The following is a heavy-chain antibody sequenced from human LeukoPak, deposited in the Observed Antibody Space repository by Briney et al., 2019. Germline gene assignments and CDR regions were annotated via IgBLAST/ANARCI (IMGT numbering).Heavy chain of an antibody. CDR2: IWYDGSNK. CDR1: GFTFSSYG. Sequence: QPGRSLRLSCGATGFTFSSYGMHWVRQAPGKGLEWVAVIWYDGSNKYYADSVKGRFTISRDNSKNTLYLQMNSLRAEDTAVYYCARDETYYYDSSGYEFDYWGQGTLVTVSS. V-gene: IGHV3-33*01. D-gene: IGHD3-22*01. J-gene: IGHJ4*02. CDR3: ARDETYYYDSSGYEFDY.